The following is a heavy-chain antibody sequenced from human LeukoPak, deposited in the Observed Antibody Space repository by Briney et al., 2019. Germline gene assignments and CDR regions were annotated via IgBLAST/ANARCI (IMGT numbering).Heavy chain of an antibody. D-gene: IGHD6-13*01. CDR1: GGSISSSSYY. CDR3: ATYSSSWYWFDP. CDR2: IYYSGST. Sequence: SETLSLTCTVSGGSISSSSYYWGWIRQPPGKGLEWIGRIYYSGSTYYNPSLKIRVTISVDTSKNQFSLKLSSVTAADTAVYYCATYSSSWYWFDPWGQGTLVTVSS. V-gene: IGHV4-39*07. J-gene: IGHJ5*02.